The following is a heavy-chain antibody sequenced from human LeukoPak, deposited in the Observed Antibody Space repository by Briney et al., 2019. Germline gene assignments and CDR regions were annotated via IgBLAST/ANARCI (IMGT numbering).Heavy chain of an antibody. CDR2: ISSSSRYR. D-gene: IGHD4-17*01. V-gene: IGHV3-21*01. CDR3: ARDARGYGDYVP. J-gene: IGHJ5*02. CDR1: GFSFSSYS. Sequence: GGSLRLSCAASGFSFSSYSMNWVRQAPGKGLEWVSSISSSSRYRYYAASVKGRFTISRDNAKNSLYLQMNSLRAEDTAVYYCARDARGYGDYVPWGQGTLVTVSS.